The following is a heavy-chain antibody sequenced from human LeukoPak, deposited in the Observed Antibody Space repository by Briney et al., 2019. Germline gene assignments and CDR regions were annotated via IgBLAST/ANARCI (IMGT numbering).Heavy chain of an antibody. CDR3: ARARLRREVSAFDI. CDR2: ISAYNGNT. Sequence: GASVKVSCKASGYTFTSYGISWVRQAPGQGLEWMGWISAYNGNTNYAQKLQGRVTMTTDTSTSTAYMELRSLRSDDTAVYYCARARLRREVSAFDIWGQGTMVTVSS. D-gene: IGHD3-16*01. V-gene: IGHV1-18*01. J-gene: IGHJ3*02. CDR1: GYTFTSYG.